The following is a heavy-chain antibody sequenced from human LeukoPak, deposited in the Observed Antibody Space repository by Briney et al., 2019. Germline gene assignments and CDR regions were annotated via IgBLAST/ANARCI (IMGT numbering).Heavy chain of an antibody. J-gene: IGHJ1*01. V-gene: IGHV3-33*05. CDR1: GFTFSSYG. Sequence: GGSLRLSCAASGFTFSSYGMHWVRQAPGKGLEWVAVTSYDATQKHYAHSVKGRFTISRDNPKNTLYLQINSLRAENTAVYYCARDGYGLVAPNGYLQNWGQGTLVTVSS. CDR3: ARDGYGLVAPNGYLQN. D-gene: IGHD2-8*01. CDR2: TSYDATQK.